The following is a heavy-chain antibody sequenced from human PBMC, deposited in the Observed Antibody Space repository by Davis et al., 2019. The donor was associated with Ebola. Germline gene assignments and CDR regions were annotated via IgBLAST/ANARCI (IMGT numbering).Heavy chain of an antibody. D-gene: IGHD3-10*01. V-gene: IGHV4-4*02. CDR1: GGSISSSNW. J-gene: IGHJ5*02. CDR2: IYHSGST. CDR3: ASHVLLWFGELLYPDNWFDP. Sequence: SETLSLTCAVSGGSISSSNWWSWVRQPPGKGLEWIGEIYHSGSTNYNPSLKSRVTISVDTSKNQFSLKLSSVTAADTAVYYCASHVLLWFGELLYPDNWFDPWGQGTLVTVSS.